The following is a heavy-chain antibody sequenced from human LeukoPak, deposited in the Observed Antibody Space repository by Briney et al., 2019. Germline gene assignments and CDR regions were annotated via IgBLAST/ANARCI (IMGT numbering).Heavy chain of an antibody. CDR2: IIPFFGTA. D-gene: IGHD6-19*01. J-gene: IGHJ4*02. V-gene: IGHV1-69*05. CDR1: GGTFISYA. Sequence: ASVKVSCKASGGTFISYAISWVRQAPGQGLEWRGGIIPFFGTAPCAQKFQRRATLTTDESTSTAYMQLSSLRSEDTAVYYCARDGVRLTAVAAPWYFDYWGQGTLVTVSS. CDR3: ARDGVRLTAVAAPWYFDY.